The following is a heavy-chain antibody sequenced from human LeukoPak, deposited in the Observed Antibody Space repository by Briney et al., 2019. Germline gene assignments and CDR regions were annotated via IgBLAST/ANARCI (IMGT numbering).Heavy chain of an antibody. J-gene: IGHJ5*02. CDR2: FDPEDGET. CDR3: AEAKGSGSSERWFDP. V-gene: IGHV1-24*01. D-gene: IGHD3-10*01. Sequence: ASVKVSCKVSGYTLTELSMHWVRQAPGKGLEWMGGFDPEDGETIYAQKFQGRVTMTEDTSTDTAYMELSSLRSEDTAVYYCAEAKGSGSSERWFDPWGQGTLVTVSS. CDR1: GYTLTELS.